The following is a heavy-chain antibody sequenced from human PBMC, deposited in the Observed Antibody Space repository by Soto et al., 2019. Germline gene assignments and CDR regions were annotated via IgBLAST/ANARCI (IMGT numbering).Heavy chain of an antibody. CDR3: AKDRYEGDILTGGGNWFDP. Sequence: PGGSLRLSCAASGFTFSSYAMSWVRQAPGKGLEWVSAISGSGGSTYYADSVKGRFTISRDNSKNTLYLQMNSLRAEDTAVYYCAKDRYEGDILTGGGNWFDPWGQGTLVTVAS. CDR2: ISGSGGST. V-gene: IGHV3-23*01. CDR1: GFTFSSYA. D-gene: IGHD3-9*01. J-gene: IGHJ5*02.